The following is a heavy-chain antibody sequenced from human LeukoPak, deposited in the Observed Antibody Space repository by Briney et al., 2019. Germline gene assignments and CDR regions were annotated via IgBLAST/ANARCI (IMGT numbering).Heavy chain of an antibody. V-gene: IGHV3-33*06. CDR3: AKDLGYCSGGSCQIGNY. CDR2: IWYDGSNK. Sequence: GRSLRLSCAASGFTFSSYGMHWVRQAPGKGLEWVAVIWYDGSNKYYADSVKGRFTISRDNSKNTLYLQMNSLRAEDTAVYYCAKDLGYCSGGSCQIGNYWGREPWSPSPQ. J-gene: IGHJ4*02. CDR1: GFTFSSYG. D-gene: IGHD2-15*01.